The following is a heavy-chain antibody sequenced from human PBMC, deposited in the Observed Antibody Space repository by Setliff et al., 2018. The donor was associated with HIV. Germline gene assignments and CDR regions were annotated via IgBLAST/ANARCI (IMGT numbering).Heavy chain of an antibody. J-gene: IGHJ3*02. D-gene: IGHD2-15*01. CDR3: ARVFPPIRGAPFGTPPGAFDI. CDR1: GGSMSTYY. CDR2: VYTSGST. Sequence: SETLSLTCSVSGGSMSTYYWSWIRQPAGKRLEWIGRVYTSGSTIYNPSLRSRVTMSVDTSKSQFSLKLNSVSAADTAVYYCARVFPPIRGAPFGTPPGAFDIWGPGTMVTVSS. V-gene: IGHV4-4*07.